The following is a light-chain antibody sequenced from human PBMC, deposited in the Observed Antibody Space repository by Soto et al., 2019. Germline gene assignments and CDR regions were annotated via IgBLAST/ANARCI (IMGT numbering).Light chain of an antibody. CDR1: SSDVGGYNY. Sequence: QSVMTQPASVPGSPGQSIIISCTGTSSDVGGYNYVSWYQQHPGKAPKLMIYDVTNRPSGVSNRFSGSKSGNTASLIISGLQAEDEADYYCSSYTSSSTYVFGTGTKVTVL. CDR3: SSYTSSSTYV. V-gene: IGLV2-14*01. J-gene: IGLJ1*01. CDR2: DVT.